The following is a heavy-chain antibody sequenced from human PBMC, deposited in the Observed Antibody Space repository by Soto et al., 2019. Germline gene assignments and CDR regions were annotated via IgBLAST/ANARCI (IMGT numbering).Heavy chain of an antibody. CDR2: ISYDGSNK. J-gene: IGHJ3*02. CDR3: ARGYPGYDFWSDQVFDI. V-gene: IGHV3-30-3*01. Sequence: GGSLRLSCAASGFTFSSYAMHWVRQAPGKGLEWVAVISYDGSNKYYADSVKGRFTISRDNSKNTLYLQMNSLRADDTAVYYCARGYPGYDFWSDQVFDIWGQVTMVTVSS. CDR1: GFTFSSYA. D-gene: IGHD3-3*01.